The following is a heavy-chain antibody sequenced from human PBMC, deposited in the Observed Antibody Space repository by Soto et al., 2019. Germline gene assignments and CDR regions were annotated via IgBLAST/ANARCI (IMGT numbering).Heavy chain of an antibody. D-gene: IGHD3-9*01. Sequence: SATLSLTCAVYGGSFSGYYWSWIRQPPGKGLEWIGEINHSGSTNYNPSLKSRVTISVDTSKNQFSLKLSSVTAADTAVYYCASSGYDILTGYYYFDYWGQGTLVTVSS. J-gene: IGHJ4*02. CDR2: INHSGST. CDR1: GGSFSGYY. V-gene: IGHV4-34*01. CDR3: ASSGYDILTGYYYFDY.